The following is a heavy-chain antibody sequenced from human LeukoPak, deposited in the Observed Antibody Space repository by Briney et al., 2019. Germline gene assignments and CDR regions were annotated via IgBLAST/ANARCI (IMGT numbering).Heavy chain of an antibody. J-gene: IGHJ4*02. V-gene: IGHV4-34*01. CDR3: ARGENY. CDR2: INHSGST. CDR1: GGSFSGYY. Sequence: SETLSLTCAVYGGSFSGYYWSWIRKPPGKGLEWIGEINHSGSTNYNPSLRSRVTISVDTSKNQFSLKLSSVTAADTAVYYCARGENYWGQGTLVTVSS.